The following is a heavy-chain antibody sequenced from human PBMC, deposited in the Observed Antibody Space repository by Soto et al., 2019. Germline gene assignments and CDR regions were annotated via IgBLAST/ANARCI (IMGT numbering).Heavy chain of an antibody. CDR1: GDSISSSNW. D-gene: IGHD3-9*01. Sequence: QVQLQESGPGLVKPSRTLSLTCAVSGDSISSSNWWRWVRQPPGKGLEWIGEIYHGGSTNYNPSLKSRVTISIDKSKNQFSLKMTSVTAADTAVYYCARRSWTGYYFSWGQGTLVTVSS. CDR3: ARRSWTGYYFS. J-gene: IGHJ5*02. CDR2: IYHGGST. V-gene: IGHV4-4*02.